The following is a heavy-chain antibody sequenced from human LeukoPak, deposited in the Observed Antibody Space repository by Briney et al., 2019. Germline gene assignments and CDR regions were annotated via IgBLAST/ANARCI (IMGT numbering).Heavy chain of an antibody. J-gene: IGHJ3*02. CDR3: ARVTSSGFYDAFDI. D-gene: IGHD6-19*01. Sequence: QPGGSLRLSCAASGFTFSSYWMHWVRQAPGKGLVWVSRIKSDWSSTSYADSVKGRFTISRDNAKNTLYLQMNSLRAEDTAVYYCARVTSSGFYDAFDIWGQGTMVTVSS. CDR1: GFTFSSYW. CDR2: IKSDWSST. V-gene: IGHV3-74*01.